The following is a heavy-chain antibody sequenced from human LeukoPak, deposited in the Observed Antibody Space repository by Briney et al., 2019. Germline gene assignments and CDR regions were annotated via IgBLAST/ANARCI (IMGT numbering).Heavy chain of an antibody. CDR3: ARDPIGGLYYYYMDV. J-gene: IGHJ6*03. CDR2: ISSSSSYI. Sequence: GGSLRLSCAASGFTFSSYSMNWVRQAPGKGLEWVSSISSSSSYIYYADSVKGRFTISRDNAKNPLYLQMNSLRAEDTAVYYCARDPIGGLYYYYMDVWGKGTTVTVSS. CDR1: GFTFSSYS. D-gene: IGHD4-23*01. V-gene: IGHV3-21*01.